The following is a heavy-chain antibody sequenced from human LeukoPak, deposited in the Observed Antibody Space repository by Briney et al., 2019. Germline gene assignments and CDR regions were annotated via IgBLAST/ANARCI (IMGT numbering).Heavy chain of an antibody. D-gene: IGHD3-22*01. J-gene: IGHJ4*02. Sequence: PGGSLRLSCAASGFTFSSYAMSWVRQAPGKGLEWVSAISGSGGSTYYADSVKGRFTISRDNSKNTLYLQMNSLRAEDTAVYYCAKDHVRTKHYYEDYWGQGTLVTVSS. CDR3: AKDHVRTKHYYEDY. CDR2: ISGSGGST. V-gene: IGHV3-23*01. CDR1: GFTFSSYA.